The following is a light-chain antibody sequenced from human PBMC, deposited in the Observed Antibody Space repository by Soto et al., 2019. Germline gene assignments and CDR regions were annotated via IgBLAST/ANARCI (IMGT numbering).Light chain of an antibody. V-gene: IGKV3-15*01. CDR2: GAS. J-gene: IGKJ1*01. Sequence: EIVLTQSPGTLSLSPGERATLSCRASQSVSNNYLAWYQQKPGQAPRLLIYGASTRATGVPARFSGSGSGTEFTLIISSLQSEDFAVYYCQQYNNWPPTFGQGTKVDIK. CDR3: QQYNNWPPT. CDR1: QSVSNN.